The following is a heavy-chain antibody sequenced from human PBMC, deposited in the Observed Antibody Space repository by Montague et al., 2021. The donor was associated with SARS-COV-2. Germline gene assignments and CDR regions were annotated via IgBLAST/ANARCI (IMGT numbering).Heavy chain of an antibody. J-gene: IGHJ6*02. CDR3: ARGGTYYNFWSGFYNYHYAMDV. V-gene: IGHV3-48*03. CDR1: GFTFSSYE. CDR2: ISSSGSTI. Sequence: SLRLSCAASGFTFSSYEMNWVRQAPGKRLEWVSYISSSGSTIXXADSXXXRXTISRDNAKNSLYLQMNSLRAEDTAVYYCARGGTYYNFWSGFYNYHYAMDVWGQGTTVTVSS. D-gene: IGHD3-3*01.